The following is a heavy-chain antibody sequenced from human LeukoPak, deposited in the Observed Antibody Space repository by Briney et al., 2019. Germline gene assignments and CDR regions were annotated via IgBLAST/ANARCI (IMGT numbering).Heavy chain of an antibody. CDR1: GFTFSIYA. Sequence: GGSLRLSCAASGFTFSIYAMSWVRQAPGKGLEWVSAISGSGGSTYYADSVKGRFTISRDNSKNTLYLQMNSLRAEDTAVYYCAKIKEYSSGWSYYFDYWGQGTLVTVSS. D-gene: IGHD6-19*01. V-gene: IGHV3-23*01. J-gene: IGHJ4*02. CDR3: AKIKEYSSGWSYYFDY. CDR2: ISGSGGST.